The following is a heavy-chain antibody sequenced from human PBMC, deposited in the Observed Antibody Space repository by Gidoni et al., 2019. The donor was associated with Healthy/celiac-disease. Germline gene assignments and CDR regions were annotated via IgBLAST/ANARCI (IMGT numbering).Heavy chain of an antibody. CDR2: IYYSGSP. Sequence: QLQLQESGPGLVQPSETLSLTCTVSGGSISRSSYYWGWIRQPPGKGLEWIGSIYYSGSPSYNPSMKRRVTISGDTYKNQLSLKLSCGTAADTAVDYCARHSGWIRVRYYFDYWGQGTLVTVSS. J-gene: IGHJ4*02. CDR1: GGSISRSSYY. V-gene: IGHV4-39*01. CDR3: ARHSGWIRVRYYFDY. D-gene: IGHD5-18*01.